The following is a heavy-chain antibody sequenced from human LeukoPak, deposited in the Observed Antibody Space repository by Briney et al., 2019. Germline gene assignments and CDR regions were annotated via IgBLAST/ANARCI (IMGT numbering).Heavy chain of an antibody. J-gene: IGHJ3*02. V-gene: IGHV1-2*02. CDR1: GYTFIDYF. CDR3: ARAVSGTLGGAFDI. D-gene: IGHD1-7*01. CDR2: TNPNSGVT. Sequence: ASLKVSCKASGYTFIDYFIHWMRQTPGQGLEWLGWTNPNSGVTRYAQKFQDRVTMTRDTAAYMELSSLTSDDTAVYYCARAVSGTLGGAFDIWGQGTAVTVSS.